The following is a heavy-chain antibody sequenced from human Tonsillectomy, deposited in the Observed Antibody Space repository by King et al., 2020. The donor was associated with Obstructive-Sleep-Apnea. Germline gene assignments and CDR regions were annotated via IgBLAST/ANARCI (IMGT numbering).Heavy chain of an antibody. V-gene: IGHV1-69*12. J-gene: IGHJ4*02. Sequence: QLVQSGAEVKKPGSSVKVSCKASGGTFSSYAISWVRQAPGQGLEWMGGIIPIFGTANYAQKFQGRVTITADESTSTDYMELSSLRSEDTAVYYCARERYYYGSGSMYYFDYWGQGTLVTVSS. D-gene: IGHD3-10*01. CDR1: GGTFSSYA. CDR2: IIPIFGTA. CDR3: ARERYYYGSGSMYYFDY.